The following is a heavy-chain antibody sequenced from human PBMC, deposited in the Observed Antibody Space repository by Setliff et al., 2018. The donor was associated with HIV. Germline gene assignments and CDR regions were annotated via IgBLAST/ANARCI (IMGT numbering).Heavy chain of an antibody. CDR1: GFTFSSYA. D-gene: IGHD3-22*01. Sequence: GGSLRLSCAASGFTFSSYAMTWVRQAPGRGLEWVSVITGSGGTTYYADSVKGRFIISRDNSKSTVFLQMDSLRAEDTAGGSSEYFGQHWGQGTLVTVSS. CDR2: ITGSGGTT. V-gene: IGHV3-23*01. J-gene: IGHJ1*01. CDR3: EYFGQH.